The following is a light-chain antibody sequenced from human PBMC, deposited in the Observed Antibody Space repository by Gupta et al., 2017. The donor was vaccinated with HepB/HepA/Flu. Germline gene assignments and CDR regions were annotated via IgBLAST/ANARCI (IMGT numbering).Light chain of an antibody. Sequence: SVLPQPPSVSGAPGQRVTISCTGSSSNIGAGYDVHWYRQVPGTGPKVLVYGNDKRAWGVPDRFSGSRSGTSASLAITGLQAEDEADYYCQSYDSSLYVFGSGTRVIVL. V-gene: IGLV1-40*01. CDR1: SSNIGAGYD. J-gene: IGLJ1*01. CDR2: GND. CDR3: QSYDSSLYV.